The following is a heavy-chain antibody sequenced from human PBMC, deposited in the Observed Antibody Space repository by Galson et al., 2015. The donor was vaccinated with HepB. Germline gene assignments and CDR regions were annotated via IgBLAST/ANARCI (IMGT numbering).Heavy chain of an antibody. CDR2: INAGNGNT. CDR3: ARDPPIYCGGDCYPFDY. D-gene: IGHD2-21*02. V-gene: IGHV1-3*01. J-gene: IGHJ4*02. Sequence: SVKVSCKASGYTFTSYAMHWVRQAPGQRLGWMGWINAGNGNTKYSQKFQGRVTITRDTSASTAYMELSSLRSEDTAVYYCARDPPIYCGGDCYPFDYWGQGTLVTVSS. CDR1: GYTFTSYA.